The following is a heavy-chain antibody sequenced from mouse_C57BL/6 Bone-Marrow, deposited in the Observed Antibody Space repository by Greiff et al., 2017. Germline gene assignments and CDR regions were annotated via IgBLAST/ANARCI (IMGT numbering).Heavy chain of an antibody. D-gene: IGHD2-4*01. Sequence: VQLQQSGPVLVKPGASVKMSCKASGYTFTDYYMNWVKQSHGKSLEWIGVINPYNGGTSYNQKFKGKATLTVDKSSSTAYMELNILTSEDSAVYYCARVDYDLDYWGQGTTLTVSS. CDR3: ARVDYDLDY. CDR2: INPYNGGT. J-gene: IGHJ2*01. CDR1: GYTFTDYY. V-gene: IGHV1-19*01.